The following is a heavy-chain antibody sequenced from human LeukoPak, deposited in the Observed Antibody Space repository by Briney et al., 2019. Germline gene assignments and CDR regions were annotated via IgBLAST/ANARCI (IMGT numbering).Heavy chain of an antibody. CDR3: ARGHYPRVPSSFIRFNYYYGMDV. J-gene: IGHJ6*02. D-gene: IGHD3-10*01. CDR2: IYYSGYT. CDR1: GGSISSYY. V-gene: IGHV4-59*01. Sequence: SETLSLTCNVSGGSISSYYWSWIRQAPGEGLEWIGNIYYSGYTNYNPSLESRVTISVDTSKNQFSLKLNSVIAADTAVYYCARGHYPRVPSSFIRFNYYYGMDVWGQGTTVTVSS.